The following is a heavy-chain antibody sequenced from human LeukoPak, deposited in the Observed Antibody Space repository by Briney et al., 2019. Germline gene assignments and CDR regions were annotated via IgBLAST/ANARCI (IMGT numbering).Heavy chain of an antibody. D-gene: IGHD1-26*01. CDR2: MNPNRGNT. CDR3: ARGRWELGGDY. CDR1: GYTFTSYD. Sequence: ASVKVSCKASGYTFTSYDINWVRQATGQGLEWMGWMNPNRGNTGYAQKFQGRVTMTRNTSISTAYMDLSSLRSEDTAVYYCARGRWELGGDYWGQGTLVTVSS. V-gene: IGHV1-8*01. J-gene: IGHJ4*02.